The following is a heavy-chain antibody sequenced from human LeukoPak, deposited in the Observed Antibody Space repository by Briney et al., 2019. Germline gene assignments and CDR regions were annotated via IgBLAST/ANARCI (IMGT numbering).Heavy chain of an antibody. Sequence: ASVKVSCKASGYTFTGYYTHWVRQAPGQGLEWMGRIDPNSGGTNYAQKFQGRVTMTRDTSISTAYMELSRLRSDDTAVYYCATRTIFPYYYYMDVWGKGTTVTVSS. D-gene: IGHD1-14*01. V-gene: IGHV1-2*06. CDR1: GYTFTGYY. CDR3: ATRTIFPYYYYMDV. CDR2: IDPNSGGT. J-gene: IGHJ6*03.